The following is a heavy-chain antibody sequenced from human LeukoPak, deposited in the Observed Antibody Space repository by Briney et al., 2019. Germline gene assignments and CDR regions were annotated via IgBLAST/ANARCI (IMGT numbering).Heavy chain of an antibody. CDR3: ERQWGIAAAAILDY. CDR2: IYYSGST. V-gene: IGHV4-59*04. CDR1: GGSINNYY. J-gene: IGHJ4*02. D-gene: IGHD6-13*01. Sequence: HPSETLSLTCTVSGGSINNYYWSWIRQPPGKGLEWIGYIYYSGSTYYNPSLKSRVTISVDTSKNQFSLKLSSVTAGDTAVYYCERQWGIAAAAILDYWGQGTLVTVSS.